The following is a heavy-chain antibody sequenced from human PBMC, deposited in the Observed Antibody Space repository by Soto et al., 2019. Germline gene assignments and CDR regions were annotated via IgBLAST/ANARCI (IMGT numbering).Heavy chain of an antibody. CDR3: ARGPYGDYPFDY. Sequence: GASVKVSCKASGYTFTSYAMHWVRQAPGQRLEWMGWINAGNGNTKYSQKFQGRVTITRDTSASTAYMELNSLRSEDTAVYYCARGPYGDYPFDYWGQGTLVTVSS. CDR1: GYTFTSYA. J-gene: IGHJ4*02. D-gene: IGHD4-17*01. V-gene: IGHV1-3*01. CDR2: INAGNGNT.